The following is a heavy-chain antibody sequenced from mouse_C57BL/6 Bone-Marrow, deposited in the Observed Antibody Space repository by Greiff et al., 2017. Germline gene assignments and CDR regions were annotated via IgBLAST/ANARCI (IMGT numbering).Heavy chain of an antibody. CDR3: ARRGY. J-gene: IGHJ2*01. Sequence: QVQLQQPGAELVMPGASVKLSCKASGYTFTSYWMHWVKQRPGQGLEWIGEFDPSDSYTNYNQKFKGKSTLTVDKSSSTAYMQLISLTSEDSAVYYCARRGYWGQGTTLTVSS. CDR1: GYTFTSYW. V-gene: IGHV1-69*01. CDR2: FDPSDSYT.